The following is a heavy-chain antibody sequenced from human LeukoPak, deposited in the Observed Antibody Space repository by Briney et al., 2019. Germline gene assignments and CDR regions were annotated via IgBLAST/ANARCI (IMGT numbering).Heavy chain of an antibody. D-gene: IGHD3-10*02. Sequence: PGGSLRLSCAAAGFTFSIDWMSGGRQAPGKGLEWVANIKQDGREKYYVDSVKGRFTISRNNANNSLYLQINSLRAEDTAVYCCAELGITMIGGVWGKGTTVTISS. J-gene: IGHJ6*04. CDR2: IKQDGREK. CDR1: GFTFSIDW. CDR3: AELGITMIGGV. V-gene: IGHV3-7*01.